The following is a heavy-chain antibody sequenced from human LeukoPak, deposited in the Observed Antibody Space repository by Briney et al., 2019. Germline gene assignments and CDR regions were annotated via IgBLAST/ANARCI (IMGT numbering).Heavy chain of an antibody. V-gene: IGHV1-8*03. J-gene: IGHJ6*03. Sequence: ASVKVSCKASGYTFTSYDINWVRQATGQGLEWMGWMNPNSGNTGYAQKFQGRVTITRNTSISTAYMEPSSLRSEDTAVYYCARVAAQSRRNYYYMDVWGKGTTVTVSS. CDR3: ARVAAQSRRNYYYMDV. CDR1: GYTFTSYD. D-gene: IGHD6-13*01. CDR2: MNPNSGNT.